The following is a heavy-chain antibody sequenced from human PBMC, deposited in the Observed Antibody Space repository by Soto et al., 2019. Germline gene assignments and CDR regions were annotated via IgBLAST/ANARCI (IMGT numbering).Heavy chain of an antibody. J-gene: IGHJ4*02. D-gene: IGHD1-26*01. V-gene: IGHV3-73*01. Sequence: EVQLVESGGGLVQPGGSLKLSCAASGFTFSGSAMHWVRQASGKGLEWVGRIRSKANSYATAYAASVKGRFTISRDDSKNTAYLHMNSLKTGDTAVYYCTRHGLGSGAGYYFDYWGKGTLVTVSS. CDR1: GFTFSGSA. CDR2: IRSKANSYAT. CDR3: TRHGLGSGAGYYFDY.